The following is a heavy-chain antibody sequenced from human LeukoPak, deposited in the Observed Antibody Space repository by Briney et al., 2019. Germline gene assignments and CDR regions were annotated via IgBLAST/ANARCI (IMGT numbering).Heavy chain of an antibody. CDR2: ISGSSSYM. CDR1: GFTFSHYA. J-gene: IGHJ4*02. CDR3: AKAYYDSSGYSYYFDY. D-gene: IGHD3-22*01. Sequence: PGGSLRLSCAASGFTFSHYAMHWVRQAPGKGLEWVSSISGSSSYMFYADSVKGRFTISRDNAKNSLYLQMNSLRAEDTAVYYCAKAYYDSSGYSYYFDYWGQGTLVTVSS. V-gene: IGHV3-21*01.